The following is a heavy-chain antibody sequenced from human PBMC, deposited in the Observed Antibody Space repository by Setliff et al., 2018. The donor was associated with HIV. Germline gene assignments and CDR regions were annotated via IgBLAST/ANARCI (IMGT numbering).Heavy chain of an antibody. CDR3: TGSFLGN. Sequence: PGGSLRLSCEASKFTFKDHWMAWVRRVPGKGLEWVGHISSEAQGGAIEYVEPVKGRFTISRDDSRNTLYLDMNSLKTEDTAVYYCTGSFLGNWGQGTLVTVSS. J-gene: IGHJ4*02. CDR2: ISSEAQGGAI. V-gene: IGHV3-15*01. D-gene: IGHD3-3*01. CDR1: KFTFKDHW.